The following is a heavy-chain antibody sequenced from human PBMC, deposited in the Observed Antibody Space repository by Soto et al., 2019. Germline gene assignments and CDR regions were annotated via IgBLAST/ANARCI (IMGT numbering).Heavy chain of an antibody. CDR1: GGTLNSYG. J-gene: IGHJ4*02. V-gene: IGHV1-69*13. D-gene: IGHD4-17*01. CDR3: ARAPTVTTDLYYFDY. Sequence: VKVPRKGSGGTLNSYGFSWGRKGPGQGLEWMGGIIPIFGTANYAQKFQGRVTITADESTSTAYMELSSLRSEDTAVYYCARAPTVTTDLYYFDYWGQGTLVTVSS. CDR2: IIPIFGTA.